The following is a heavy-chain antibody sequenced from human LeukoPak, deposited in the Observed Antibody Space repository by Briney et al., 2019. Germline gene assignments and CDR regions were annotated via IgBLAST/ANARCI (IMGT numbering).Heavy chain of an antibody. Sequence: ASVKVSCKAFGYTFTRYYMHWVRQAPGQGPEWMGVINPSGGSTIYAQKFQGRVTLTRDLSTNTAHMELRSLTSDDTAIYYCARHGGIGPKRDYFDYWGPGTLVTVSS. CDR2: INPSGGST. D-gene: IGHD3-16*01. CDR3: ARHGGIGPKRDYFDY. J-gene: IGHJ4*02. V-gene: IGHV1-46*01. CDR1: GYTFTRYY.